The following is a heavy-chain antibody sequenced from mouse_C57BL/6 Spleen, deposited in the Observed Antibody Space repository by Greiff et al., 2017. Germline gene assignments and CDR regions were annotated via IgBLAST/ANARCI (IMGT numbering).Heavy chain of an antibody. Sequence: VQLVESGAELARPGASVKLSCKASGYTFTSYGISWVKQRTGQGLEWIGEIYPRSGSTYYNEKFKGKATLTADKSSSTAYMELRSLTSEDSAVYFCASLGTSLLERTWFAYWGQGTLVTVSA. J-gene: IGHJ3*01. CDR2: IYPRSGST. CDR3: ASLGTSLLERTWFAY. D-gene: IGHD2-1*01. V-gene: IGHV1-81*01. CDR1: GYTFTSYG.